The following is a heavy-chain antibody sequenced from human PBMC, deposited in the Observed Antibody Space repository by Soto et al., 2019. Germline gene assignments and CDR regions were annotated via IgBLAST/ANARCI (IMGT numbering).Heavy chain of an antibody. D-gene: IGHD2-21*02. CDR2: IYYSGRT. V-gene: IGHV4-39*01. J-gene: IGHJ4*02. Sequence: PSETLSLTCIVSGESISSSSYYWGWIRQPPGKGLEWIGSIYYSGRTYYNPSFKSRVTISIDTSKNQFSLKLSSVTATDTAVYYCARQRTTVVTQAYFDHWGQGALATV. CDR3: ARQRTTVVTQAYFDH. CDR1: GESISSSSYY.